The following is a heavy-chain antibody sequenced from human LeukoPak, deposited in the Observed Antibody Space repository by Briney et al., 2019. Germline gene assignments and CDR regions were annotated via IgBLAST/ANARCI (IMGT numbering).Heavy chain of an antibody. CDR1: GYTFTSYD. CDR3: AREVPNGGSMVHAFDI. CDR2: MNPNSGNT. D-gene: IGHD4-23*01. V-gene: IGHV1-8*03. Sequence: GASVKVSCKASGYTFTSYDINWVRQATGQGLEWMGWMNPNSGNTGYAQKFQGRVTITRNTSISTAYMELSSLRSEDTAVYYCAREVPNGGSMVHAFDIWGQGTIVTVSS. J-gene: IGHJ3*02.